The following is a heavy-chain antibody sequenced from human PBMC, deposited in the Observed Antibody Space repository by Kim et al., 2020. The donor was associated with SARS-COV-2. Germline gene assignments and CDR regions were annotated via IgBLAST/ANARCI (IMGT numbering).Heavy chain of an antibody. CDR2: IYYSGST. D-gene: IGHD4-17*01. CDR1: GGSISSYY. CDR3: ARIGVTTTDYYYYGMDV. V-gene: IGHV4-59*01. J-gene: IGHJ6*02. Sequence: SETLSLTCTVSGGSISSYYWSWIRQPPGKGLEWIGYIYYSGSTNYNPSLKSRVTISVDTSKNQFSLKLSSVTAADTAVYYCARIGVTTTDYYYYGMDVWGQGTTVTVSS.